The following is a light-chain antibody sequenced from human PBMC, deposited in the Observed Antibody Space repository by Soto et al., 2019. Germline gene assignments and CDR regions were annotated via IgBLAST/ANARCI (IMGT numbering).Light chain of an antibody. CDR1: QSVRNN. J-gene: IGKJ4*01. V-gene: IGKV3-15*01. Sequence: EIVMTQSPATLSVSPGERATLSCRPSQSVRNNLAWYQQKSGQAPRLLIYGASTRANGIPARFSGSGSGTEFTLTIGSLQSEDFAVYYCQQYDNWPLTFGGGTKVDI. CDR3: QQYDNWPLT. CDR2: GAS.